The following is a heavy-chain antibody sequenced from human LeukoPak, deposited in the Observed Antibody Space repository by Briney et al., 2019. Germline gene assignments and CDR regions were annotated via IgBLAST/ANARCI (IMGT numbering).Heavy chain of an antibody. Sequence: ASVKVSCKASGYTFTGYYMHWVRQAPGQGLEWMGWINPNSGGTNYAQKFQGRVTMTRDTSISTAYMELSRLRSDDTAVYYCARAYYYDSSGYYYNYWGQGTLVTVSS. D-gene: IGHD3-22*01. CDR2: INPNSGGT. V-gene: IGHV1-2*02. CDR3: ARAYYYDSSGYYYNY. CDR1: GYTFTGYY. J-gene: IGHJ4*02.